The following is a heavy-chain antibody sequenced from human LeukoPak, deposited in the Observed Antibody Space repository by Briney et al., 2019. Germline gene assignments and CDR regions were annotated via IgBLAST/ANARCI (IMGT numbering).Heavy chain of an antibody. Sequence: SETLSLTCTVSGGSISSSYWSWIRQPAGKRLEWIGRVHTTGSTNYNPSFNSRVTMSIDTSKNQFSLKLSSVTAADTAVYYCARVSSGYYYVYDYWGQGTLVTVSS. CDR3: ARVSSGYYYVYDY. J-gene: IGHJ4*02. D-gene: IGHD3-22*01. V-gene: IGHV4-4*07. CDR1: GGSISSSY. CDR2: VHTTGST.